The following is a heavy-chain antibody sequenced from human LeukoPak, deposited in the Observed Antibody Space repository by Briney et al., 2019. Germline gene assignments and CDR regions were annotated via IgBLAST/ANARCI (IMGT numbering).Heavy chain of an antibody. Sequence: PGGSLRLSCAASGFTFSSYWMSWVRQAPGKGLEWVAVISYDGSNIYYADSVRGRFTISRDNSRDTLSLQMNSLRPEDTAVYYCAKDRSSSWSFDYWGQGTLVTVSS. J-gene: IGHJ4*02. D-gene: IGHD6-13*01. V-gene: IGHV3-30*18. CDR2: ISYDGSNI. CDR1: GFTFSSYW. CDR3: AKDRSSSWSFDY.